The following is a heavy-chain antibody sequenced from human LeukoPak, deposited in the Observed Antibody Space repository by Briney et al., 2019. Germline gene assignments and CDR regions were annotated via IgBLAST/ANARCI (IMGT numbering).Heavy chain of an antibody. V-gene: IGHV3-23*01. CDR2: ISGSGGST. CDR1: GFTFSSYA. CDR3: ARDRDYYGSGSYFDY. Sequence: GGSLRLSCAASGFTFSSYAMSWVRQAPGKGLEWVSAISGSGGSTYYADSVKGRFTISRDNSKNTLYLQMNSLRAEDTAVYYCARDRDYYGSGSYFDYWGQGTLVTVSS. J-gene: IGHJ4*02. D-gene: IGHD3-10*01.